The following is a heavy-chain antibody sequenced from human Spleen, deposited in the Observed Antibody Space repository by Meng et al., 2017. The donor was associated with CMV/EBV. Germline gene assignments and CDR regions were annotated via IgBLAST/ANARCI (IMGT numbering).Heavy chain of an antibody. CDR2: INHSGST. D-gene: IGHD2-2*03. V-gene: IGHV4-34*01. CDR3: ARGLRGYCSSTSCYPLRNWFDP. J-gene: IGHJ5*02. CDR1: YD. Sequence: YDWGWNSQHPGKGLEWIGEINHSGSTNYNPSLKSRVTISVDTSKNQFSLKLSSVTAADTAVYYCARGLRGYCSSTSCYPLRNWFDPWGQGTLVTVSS.